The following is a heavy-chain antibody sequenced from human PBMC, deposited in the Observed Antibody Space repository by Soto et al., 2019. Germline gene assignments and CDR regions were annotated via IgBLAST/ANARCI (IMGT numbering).Heavy chain of an antibody. CDR1: GYTFTNYY. D-gene: IGHD3-22*01. CDR2: INPSGGRT. Sequence: QVQLVQSGAEVKKPGASVKVSCKASGYTFTNYYVHWVRQAPGQGLEWMGVINPSGGRTSYEQNFPARVTMSRDTSTSTVCMELSSLRSDDTAIYYCARGPHLTTVGHTFEIWGQGRMVTVSS. J-gene: IGHJ3*02. V-gene: IGHV1-46*01. CDR3: ARGPHLTTVGHTFEI.